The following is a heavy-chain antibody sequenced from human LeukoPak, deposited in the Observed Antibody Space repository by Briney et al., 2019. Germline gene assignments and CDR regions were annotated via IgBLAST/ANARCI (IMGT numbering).Heavy chain of an antibody. D-gene: IGHD3-10*01. CDR3: ARAERRINLARGVFGSHFDS. Sequence: SETLSLTCAVSGGSFSRPFWSWIRQTPGKGLEWIGEIDHSGRTDYNPSLEGRVTMPVDTSKNQSFLRLTSVTAADTAVYFCARAERRINLARGVFGSHFDSWGQGTLVSVSS. CDR1: GGSFSRPF. J-gene: IGHJ5*01. V-gene: IGHV4-34*01. CDR2: IDHSGRT.